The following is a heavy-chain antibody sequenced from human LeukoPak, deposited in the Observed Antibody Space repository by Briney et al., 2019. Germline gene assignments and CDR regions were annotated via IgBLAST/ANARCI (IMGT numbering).Heavy chain of an antibody. V-gene: IGHV1-69*13. Sequence: AASVKVSCKASGGTFSSYAISWVRQAPGQGLEWMGGIIPIFGTANHAQKFQGRVTITADESTSTAYMELSSLRSEDTAVYYCADLNYYGSGSYYTWGQGTLVTVSS. CDR3: ADLNYYGSGSYYT. CDR1: GGTFSSYA. CDR2: IIPIFGTA. J-gene: IGHJ5*02. D-gene: IGHD3-10*01.